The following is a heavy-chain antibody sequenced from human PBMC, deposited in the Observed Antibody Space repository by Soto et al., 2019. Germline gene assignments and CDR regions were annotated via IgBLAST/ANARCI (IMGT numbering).Heavy chain of an antibody. Sequence: PGGSLRLSCVASGFTFSYSWMHWVRQAPGKGLVWVSRVNEHGTDSNYADSVKGRFTISRDNAKNTVYLQMNGLRAEDTAVYYCARVAVVTRGIDYWGQGTLVTVSS. CDR2: VNEHGTDS. CDR1: GFTFSYSW. J-gene: IGHJ4*02. D-gene: IGHD6-19*01. V-gene: IGHV3-74*01. CDR3: ARVAVVTRGIDY.